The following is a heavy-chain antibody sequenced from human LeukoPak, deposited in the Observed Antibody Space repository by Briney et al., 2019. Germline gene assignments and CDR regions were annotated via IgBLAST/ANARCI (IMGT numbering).Heavy chain of an antibody. CDR1: GASISSYY. V-gene: IGHV4-4*07. Sequence: SETLSLTCTVSGASISSYYWSWIRQPAGKGLEWIGRIYTTASANYNSSLKSRVTMSVDTSKNQLSLKLRSVTAADTAVYYCARGPAANLFYYYYYYMDVWGKGTTVTVSS. CDR2: IYTTASA. J-gene: IGHJ6*03. D-gene: IGHD2-2*01. CDR3: ARGPAANLFYYYYYYMDV.